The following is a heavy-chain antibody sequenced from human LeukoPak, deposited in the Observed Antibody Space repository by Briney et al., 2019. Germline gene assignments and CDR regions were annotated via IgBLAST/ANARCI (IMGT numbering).Heavy chain of an antibody. Sequence: PSETLSLTCAVYGGSFSGYYWSWIRQPPGKGLEWIEEINHSGSTNYNPSLKSRVTISVDTSKNQFSLKLSSVTAADTAVYYCARGQDFWSGPRMGVWGKGTTVTVSS. CDR1: GGSFSGYY. CDR3: ARGQDFWSGPRMGV. V-gene: IGHV4-34*01. CDR2: INHSGST. J-gene: IGHJ6*03. D-gene: IGHD3-3*01.